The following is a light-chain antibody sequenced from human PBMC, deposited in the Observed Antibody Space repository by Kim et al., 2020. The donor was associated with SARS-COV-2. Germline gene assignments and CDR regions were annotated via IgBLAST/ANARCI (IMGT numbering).Light chain of an antibody. CDR2: GND. J-gene: IGLJ3*02. CDR3: ATWDDSLNGRV. V-gene: IGLV1-44*01. CDR1: SSNSGSYP. Sequence: GQRVTMSCSGSSSNSGSYPVSWYQHLPGAAPKLLMYGNDQRHSGVPERFSGSKSGTSASLAISGLQSEDEGDYYCATWDDSLNGRVFGGGTQLTVL.